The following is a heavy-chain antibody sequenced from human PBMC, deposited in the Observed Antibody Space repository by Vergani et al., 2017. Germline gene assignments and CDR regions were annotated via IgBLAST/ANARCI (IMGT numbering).Heavy chain of an antibody. V-gene: IGHV1-69*04. CDR1: GGTFSSYA. D-gene: IGHD3-3*01. CDR2: IIPILGIA. J-gene: IGHJ3*02. CDR3: ARDALGVVIIGNAFDM. Sequence: QVQLVQSGAEVKKPGSSVKVSCKASGGTFSSYAISWVRQAPGQGLEWMGRIIPILGIANYAQKFQGRVTITADKSTSTAYMELSSLRSDDTAVYYCARDALGVVIIGNAFDMWGQGTMVTVSS.